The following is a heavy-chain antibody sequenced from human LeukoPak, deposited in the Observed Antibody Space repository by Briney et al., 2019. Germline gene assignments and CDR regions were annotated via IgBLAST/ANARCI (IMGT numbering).Heavy chain of an antibody. CDR1: GFTFTSYA. J-gene: IGHJ4*02. CDR3: AKDPRVGSRVAAPCH. CDR2: ISGSGGST. Sequence: GGSLRLSCAASGFTFTSYAMSWVRQAPGKGLEWVSAISGSGGSTYYADSVKGRFTISRDNSKSTLFLQMNSLRAEDTAVYYCAKDPRVGSRVAAPCHWGQGTLVTVSS. V-gene: IGHV3-23*01. D-gene: IGHD5-24*01.